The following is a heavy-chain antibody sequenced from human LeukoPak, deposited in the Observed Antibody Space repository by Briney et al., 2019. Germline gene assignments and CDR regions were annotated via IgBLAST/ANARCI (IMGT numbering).Heavy chain of an antibody. J-gene: IGHJ6*02. D-gene: IGHD4-17*01. Sequence: GASVKLSCKASVYTFTIYYMHWVRQAPGQGLEWMGMINPSGGSTTYAQKFQGRVTMTRDTSTSTVYMALSSLRSEDSAVYYCASPRSYSGDLYYYAMDVWGQGTTVTVSS. V-gene: IGHV1-46*03. CDR3: ASPRSYSGDLYYYAMDV. CDR2: INPSGGST. CDR1: VYTFTIYY.